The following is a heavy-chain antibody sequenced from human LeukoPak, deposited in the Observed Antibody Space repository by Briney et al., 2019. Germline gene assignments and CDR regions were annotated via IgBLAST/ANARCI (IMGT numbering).Heavy chain of an antibody. J-gene: IGHJ4*02. CDR1: GFTFSDYY. CDR3: ARDKGTVLWFGESLFY. D-gene: IGHD3-10*01. V-gene: IGHV3-11*01. CDR2: ISSSGKSI. Sequence: GGSLRLSCAASGFTFSDYYMSWIRQAPGKGLEWVSYISSSGKSIYYADSVKGRFTISRDNAKKSLYLQMNSLRAEDTAVYYCARDKGTVLWFGESLFYWGQGTLVTVSS.